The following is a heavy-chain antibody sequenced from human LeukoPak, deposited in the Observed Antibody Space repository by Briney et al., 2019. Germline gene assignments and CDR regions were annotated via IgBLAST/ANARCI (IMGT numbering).Heavy chain of an antibody. CDR3: TTEAGASIDY. V-gene: IGHV3-7*01. J-gene: IGHJ4*02. CDR1: GFTFSSYW. CDR2: IKQDGSEK. D-gene: IGHD3-10*01. Sequence: GGSLRLSCAASGFTFSSYWMSWVRQAPGKGLEWVANIKQDGSEKYYVNSVKGRFTISRDNAKNSLYLQMNSLRAEDTAVYYCTTEAGASIDYWGQGTLVTVSS.